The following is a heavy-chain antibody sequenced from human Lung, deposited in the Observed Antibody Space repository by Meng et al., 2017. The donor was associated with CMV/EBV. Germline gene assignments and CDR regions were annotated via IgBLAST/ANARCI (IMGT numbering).Heavy chain of an antibody. D-gene: IGHD3-16*01. V-gene: IGHV1-2*02. J-gene: IGHJ6*02. CDR2: INPDSGDT. CDR1: GYTFTGYN. CDR3: ARHYHASLGIKYYYGMDV. Sequence: SVXVSXXASGYTFTGYNMHWVRQAPGQGLEWMGWINPDSGDTRYAEKFQGRVTLTRDTSITTAYMELSRLKSDDTAVFFCARHYHASLGIKYYYGMDVWGQGTTVTVSS.